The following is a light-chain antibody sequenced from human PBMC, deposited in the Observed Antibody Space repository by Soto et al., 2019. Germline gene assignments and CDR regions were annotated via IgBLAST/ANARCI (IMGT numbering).Light chain of an antibody. CDR1: QSISSN. Sequence: MTQSPSSLSVSPGERATLSCRASQSISSNLAWYQQKPGQAPRLLIYGASTRATGIPATFSGSGSGTEFTLTISSLQSEDFAVYYCQQYNNWPFTFGPGTKVDIK. V-gene: IGKV3-15*01. J-gene: IGKJ3*01. CDR2: GAS. CDR3: QQYNNWPFT.